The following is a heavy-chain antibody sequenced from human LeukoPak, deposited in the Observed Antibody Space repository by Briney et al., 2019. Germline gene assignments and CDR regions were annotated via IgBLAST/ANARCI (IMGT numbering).Heavy chain of an antibody. CDR1: GFTVSSNY. CDR3: ARYGSGYDLIDY. J-gene: IGHJ4*02. CDR2: IYSGGST. Sequence: GGSLRLSCAASGFTVSSNYMSWVRQAPGKGLEWVSVIYSGGSTYYADSVKGRFTIFRDNAKNTLNLQMNSLRAGDTAVYYCARYGSGYDLIDYWGQGTLVTVSS. D-gene: IGHD5-12*01. V-gene: IGHV3-53*01.